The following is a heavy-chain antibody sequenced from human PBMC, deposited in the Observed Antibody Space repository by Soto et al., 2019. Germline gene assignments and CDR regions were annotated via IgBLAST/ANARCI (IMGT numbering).Heavy chain of an antibody. V-gene: IGHV3-23*01. CDR3: EKDGLYSSGWYVDY. Sequence: GGSLRLSCSASGFTFSSYAMSWVRQAPGKGLEWVSAISGSGGSTYYADSVKGRFTISRDNSKNTLYLQMNSLRAEDTAVYYCEKDGLYSSGWYVDYWGQGNLVTLPS. CDR2: ISGSGGST. D-gene: IGHD6-19*01. CDR1: GFTFSSYA. J-gene: IGHJ4*02.